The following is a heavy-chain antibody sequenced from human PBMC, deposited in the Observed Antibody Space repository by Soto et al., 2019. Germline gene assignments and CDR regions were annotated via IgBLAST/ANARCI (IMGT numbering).Heavy chain of an antibody. D-gene: IGHD5-12*01. J-gene: IGHJ4*02. CDR3: ARVDVATIDY. V-gene: IGHV4-34*01. CDR2: INHSGST. Sequence: PSETLSLTCAVYGGSFSGYYWSWIRQPPGKGLEWIGEINHSGSTNYNPSLKSRVTISVDTSKNQFSLKLSSVTAADTAVYYCARVDVATIDYWGQGTLVT. CDR1: GGSFSGYY.